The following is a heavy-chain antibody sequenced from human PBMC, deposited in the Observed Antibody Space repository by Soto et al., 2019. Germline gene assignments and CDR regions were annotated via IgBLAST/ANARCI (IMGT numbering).Heavy chain of an antibody. D-gene: IGHD3-22*01. J-gene: IGHJ4*02. CDR3: ARSSVGYYDSSGYYYFSDY. V-gene: IGHV4-31*03. CDR2: IYYSGST. CDR1: GGSISSGGYY. Sequence: QVQLQESGPGLVKPSQTLSLTCTVSGGSISSGGYYWSWIHQHPGKGLEWIGYIYYSGSTYYNPSLKSRATISVDTSKNQFSLKLSSVTAADTAVYYCARSSVGYYDSSGYYYFSDYWGQGTLVTVSS.